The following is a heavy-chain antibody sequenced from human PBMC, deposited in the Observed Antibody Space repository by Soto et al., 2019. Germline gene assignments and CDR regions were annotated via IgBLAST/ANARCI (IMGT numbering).Heavy chain of an antibody. CDR2: IIPIFGTA. D-gene: IGHD3-22*01. CDR3: ARDSGTRHYYDSSGYYYVVFDY. J-gene: IGHJ4*02. V-gene: IGHV1-69*13. Sequence: SGKVSCRASAGTFSSYVISWVRQAPVQGLEWMGGIIPIFGTANYAQKFQGRVTITADESTSTAYMELSSLRSEDTAVYYCARDSGTRHYYDSSGYYYVVFDYWGQGTLVTVSS. CDR1: AGTFSSYV.